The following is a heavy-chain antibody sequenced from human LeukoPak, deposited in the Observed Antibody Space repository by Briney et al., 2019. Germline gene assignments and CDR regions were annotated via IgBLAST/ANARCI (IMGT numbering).Heavy chain of an antibody. CDR3: ARGYSCSGGSCYFDN. CDR2: INSDGSST. J-gene: IGHJ4*01. V-gene: IGHV3-74*01. CDR1: GFTFSSYW. D-gene: IGHD2-15*01. Sequence: GGSLRLSCAASGFTFSSYWMHWVRQAPGKGLVWVSRINSDGSSTFYADSVKGRFTTSRDNAENTVYLQMNSLRAEDTAVYYCARGYSCSGGSCYFDNWGQGTLVTVSS.